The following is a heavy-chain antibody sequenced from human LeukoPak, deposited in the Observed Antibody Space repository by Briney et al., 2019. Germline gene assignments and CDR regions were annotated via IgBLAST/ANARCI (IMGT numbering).Heavy chain of an antibody. D-gene: IGHD2-15*01. CDR1: GFTLSSYG. Sequence: PGRSLRLSCAPSGFTLSSYGMHWVRQAPGKGLEWVAVISYDECNKYYADSVKGRFTLSRDNYKITLYVKIDSLRPEDTAVYYCAKDRVGYCSGGSCYSDAYWFDPWGQGTLVTVSS. V-gene: IGHV3-30*18. J-gene: IGHJ5*02. CDR2: ISYDECNK. CDR3: AKDRVGYCSGGSCYSDAYWFDP.